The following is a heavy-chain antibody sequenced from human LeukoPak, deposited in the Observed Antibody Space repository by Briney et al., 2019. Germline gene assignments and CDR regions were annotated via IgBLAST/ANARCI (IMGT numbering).Heavy chain of an antibody. V-gene: IGHV1-2*02. J-gene: IGHJ4*02. D-gene: IGHD3-22*01. CDR1: GYTFTGYY. CDR2: INPNSGGT. CDR3: ARGGTMIVVEYYFDY. Sequence: ASVKVSCXASGYTFTGYYMHWVRQAPGQGLEWMGWINPNSGGTNYAQKFQGRVTMTRDTSISTAYMELSRLRSDDTAVYYCARGGTMIVVEYYFDYWGQGTLVTVSS.